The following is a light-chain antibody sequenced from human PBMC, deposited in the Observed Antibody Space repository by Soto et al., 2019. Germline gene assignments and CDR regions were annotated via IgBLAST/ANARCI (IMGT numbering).Light chain of an antibody. CDR3: QHYANWPRT. CDR1: QSVSSS. CDR2: GAS. J-gene: IGKJ1*01. Sequence: EIVMTQSPATLSVSPGEGVTLSCRASQSVSSSLAWYQQKPGQSPRLLIYGASTRATGIPARFSGSGSGTEFTLTISGLQSEDFAIYYCQHYANWPRTFGLGTKVDIK. V-gene: IGKV3-15*01.